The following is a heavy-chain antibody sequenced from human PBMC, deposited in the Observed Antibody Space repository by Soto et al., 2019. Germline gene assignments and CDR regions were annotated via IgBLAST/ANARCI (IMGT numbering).Heavy chain of an antibody. CDR2: ISAYNGNT. J-gene: IGHJ6*02. D-gene: IGHD4-17*01. CDR1: GYTFTSYG. CDR3: ARASTVTTAYYYYGMDV. V-gene: IGHV1-18*01. Sequence: QVQLVQSGAEVKKPGASVKVSCKASGYTFTSYGISWVRQAPGQGLEWMGWISAYNGNTNYAQKLQGRVTMTTDTTXSXDDMELRSLRSDDTAVYYCARASTVTTAYYYYGMDVWGQGTTVTVSS.